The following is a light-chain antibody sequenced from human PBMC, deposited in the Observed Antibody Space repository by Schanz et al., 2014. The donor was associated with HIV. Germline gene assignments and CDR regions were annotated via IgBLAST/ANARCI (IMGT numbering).Light chain of an antibody. CDR1: QSVSTY. CDR2: GAF. CDR3: QQYNNWPT. Sequence: EIVLTQSPVTLSLSPGERATLSCRASQSVSTYLAWYQHKPGQAPRLLIYGAFTRATGIPVRFSGSGSGTEFTLTISSLQSEDFAVYYCQQYNNWPTFGQGSRLEIK. J-gene: IGKJ5*01. V-gene: IGKV3-15*01.